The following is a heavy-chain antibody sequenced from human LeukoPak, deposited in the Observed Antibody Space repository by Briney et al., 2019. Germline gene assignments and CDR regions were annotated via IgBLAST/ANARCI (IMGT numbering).Heavy chain of an antibody. CDR1: GGSISSGSYY. J-gene: IGHJ6*03. Sequence: SETLSLTCTVSGGSISSGSYYWSWIRQPAGKGLEWIGRIYTSGSTNYNPSLKSRVTISVDTSKNQFSLKLSSVTAADTAVYYCARAGGPYYYYYMDVWGKGTTVTVSS. V-gene: IGHV4-61*02. D-gene: IGHD6-25*01. CDR2: IYTSGST. CDR3: ARAGGPYYYYYMDV.